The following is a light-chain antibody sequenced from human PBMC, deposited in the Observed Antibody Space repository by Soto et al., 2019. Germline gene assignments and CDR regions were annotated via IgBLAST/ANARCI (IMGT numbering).Light chain of an antibody. CDR1: QSVSSSS. CDR3: QQYGSSPRT. Sequence: EIMLTQSPGTLSLSPGERATLSCRASQSVSSSSLAWYQQKPGQAPRLLMYGASSRATGIPDRFSGSGSGTDFTLTISRLEPEDFAVYYCQQYGSSPRTFGPGTKVDIK. J-gene: IGKJ3*01. V-gene: IGKV3-20*01. CDR2: GAS.